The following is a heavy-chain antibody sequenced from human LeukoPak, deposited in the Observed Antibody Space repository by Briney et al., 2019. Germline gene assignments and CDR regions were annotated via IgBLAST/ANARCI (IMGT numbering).Heavy chain of an antibody. CDR2: ISSSSSSTI. Sequence: GGSLRLSCAASGFTFSSYSMNWVRQAPGKGLEWVSYISSSSSSTIYYADSVKGRFTISRDNAKNSLYLQMNSLRAEDTAVYYCARENRVRGNNWFDPWGQGTLVTVSS. CDR1: GFTFSSYS. D-gene: IGHD1-14*01. J-gene: IGHJ5*02. CDR3: ARENRVRGNNWFDP. V-gene: IGHV3-48*01.